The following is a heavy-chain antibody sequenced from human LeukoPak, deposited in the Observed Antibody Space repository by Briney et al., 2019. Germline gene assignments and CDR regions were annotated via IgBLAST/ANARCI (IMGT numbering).Heavy chain of an antibody. J-gene: IGHJ6*02. Sequence: PSETLSLTCTVSGGSISSYYWSWLRQPAGKGLEWIGRIYTSGSTNYNPSLKSRVTMSVDTSKNQFSLKLSSVTAADTAVYYCARSPLLREVEPRYGMDVWGQGTTVTVSS. D-gene: IGHD3-16*01. CDR1: GGSISSYY. CDR2: IYTSGST. V-gene: IGHV4-4*07. CDR3: ARSPLLREVEPRYGMDV.